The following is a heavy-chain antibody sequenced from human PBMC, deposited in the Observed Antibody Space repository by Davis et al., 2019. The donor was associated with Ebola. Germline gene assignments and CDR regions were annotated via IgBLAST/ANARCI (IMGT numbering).Heavy chain of an antibody. Sequence: ASVKVSCKASGYTFTGYYMHWVRQAPGQGLEWMGRINPNSGGTNYAQKFQGRVTMTRDTSTSTVYMELSSLRSEDTAVYYCARGRDGFGNAFDIWGQGTMVTVSS. J-gene: IGHJ3*02. CDR2: INPNSGGT. CDR3: ARGRDGFGNAFDI. CDR1: GYTFTGYY. V-gene: IGHV1-2*06. D-gene: IGHD5-24*01.